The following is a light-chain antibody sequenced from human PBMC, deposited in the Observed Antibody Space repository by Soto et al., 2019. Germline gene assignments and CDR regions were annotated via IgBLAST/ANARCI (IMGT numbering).Light chain of an antibody. Sequence: QSALTQPASVSGSLGQSITLSCTGSGGDIGAYNYVSWYQQHPGKAPKLIIYGVTHRPSGVSSRFSASKSAYTASLTISALQAEDEADYYCAAWDDSLSGWVFGGGTKLTVL. V-gene: IGLV2-14*01. J-gene: IGLJ3*02. CDR1: GGDIGAYNY. CDR2: GVT. CDR3: AAWDDSLSGWV.